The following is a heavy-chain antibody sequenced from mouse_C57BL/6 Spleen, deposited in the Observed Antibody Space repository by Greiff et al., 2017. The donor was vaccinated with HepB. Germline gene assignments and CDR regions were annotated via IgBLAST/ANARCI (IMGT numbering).Heavy chain of an antibody. V-gene: IGHV1-82*01. CDR1: GYAFSSSW. Sequence: QVHVKQSGPELVKPGASVKISCKASGYAFSSSWMNWVKQRPGKGLEWIGRIYPGDGDTNYNGKFKGKATLTADKSSSTAYMQLSSLTSEDSAVYFCARRDYYGSSPFAYWGQGTLVTVSA. D-gene: IGHD1-1*01. J-gene: IGHJ3*01. CDR2: IYPGDGDT. CDR3: ARRDYYGSSPFAY.